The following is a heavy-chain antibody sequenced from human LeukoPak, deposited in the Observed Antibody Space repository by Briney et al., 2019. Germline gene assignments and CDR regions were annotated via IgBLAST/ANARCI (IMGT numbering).Heavy chain of an antibody. Sequence: SETLSLTCTVSGGSISSYYWSWIRQPPGKGLEWIGYIYYSGSTNYNPSLKSRVTISVDTSKSQFSLRLSSATGADTAVYYCARALYTSGWYEGYGMDVWGRGTTVTVSS. CDR2: IYYSGST. D-gene: IGHD6-19*01. J-gene: IGHJ6*02. V-gene: IGHV4-59*12. CDR1: GGSISSYY. CDR3: ARALYTSGWYEGYGMDV.